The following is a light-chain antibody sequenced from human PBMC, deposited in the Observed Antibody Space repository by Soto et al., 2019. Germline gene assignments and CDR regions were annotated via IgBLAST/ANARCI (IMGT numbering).Light chain of an antibody. CDR2: GNS. Sequence: QSVLTQPPSVSGAPGQRVTISCTGSSSNIGAGYDVHWYQQLPGTAPKLLIYGNSNRPSGVPDRFSGSKSGTSASLAITGLQAEDEADYYCQSYDSSLSGYVFGTGTKLGVL. V-gene: IGLV1-40*01. J-gene: IGLJ1*01. CDR3: QSYDSSLSGYV. CDR1: SSNIGAGYD.